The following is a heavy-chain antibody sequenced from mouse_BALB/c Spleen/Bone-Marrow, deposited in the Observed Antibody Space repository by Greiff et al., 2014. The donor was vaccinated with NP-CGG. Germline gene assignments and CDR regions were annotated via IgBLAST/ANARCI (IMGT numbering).Heavy chain of an antibody. CDR1: GFTFSSYG. CDR3: ASGNYYAMDY. V-gene: IGHV5-6*01. J-gene: IGHJ4*01. Sequence: EVMLVESGGDLVKPGGSLKLSCAASGFTFSSYGMSWVRQTPDKRLEWVATISSGGSYTYYPDSVKGRFTISRDNAKNTLYLQMSSLKSEDTAMYYCASGNYYAMDYWGQGTPVTVSS. CDR2: ISSGGSYT. D-gene: IGHD1-1*01.